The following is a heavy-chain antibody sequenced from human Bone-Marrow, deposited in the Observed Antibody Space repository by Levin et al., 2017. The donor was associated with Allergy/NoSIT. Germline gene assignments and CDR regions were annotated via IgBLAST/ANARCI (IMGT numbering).Heavy chain of an antibody. CDR1: GFTFSSYW. J-gene: IGHJ4*02. D-gene: IGHD3-22*01. V-gene: IGHV3-7*01. CDR2: IKQDGSEK. CDR3: ARDHQGTLAAYDSSGYFVYFDY. Sequence: LTGGSLRLSCAASGFTFSSYWMSWVRQAPGKGLEWVANIKQDGSEKYYVDSVKGRFTISRDNAKNSLYLQMNSLRAEDTAVYYCARDHQGTLAAYDSSGYFVYFDYWGQGTLVTVSS.